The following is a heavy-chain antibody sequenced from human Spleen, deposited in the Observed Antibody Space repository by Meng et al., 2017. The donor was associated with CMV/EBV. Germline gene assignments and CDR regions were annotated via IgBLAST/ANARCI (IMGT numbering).Heavy chain of an antibody. CDR1: FHTFA. J-gene: IGHJ4*02. V-gene: IGHV1-69*05. D-gene: IGHD3-16*01. CDR3: ARGPKIPLGGVNLWPLEH. CDR2: LIPVFGAP. Sequence: FHTFAISWVRQAPGQGLEWMGGLIPVFGAPDYAQKFQERLTITTDEFTSSAYMELSSLTFEDTAVYFCARGPKIPLGGVNLWPLEHWGQGSLVTVSS.